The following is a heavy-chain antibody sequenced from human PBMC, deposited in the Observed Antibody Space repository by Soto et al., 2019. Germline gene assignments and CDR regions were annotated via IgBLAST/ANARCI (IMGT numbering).Heavy chain of an antibody. CDR2: IYYSGST. CDR3: ARHKTPWTGTARGNWFDP. Sequence: SETLSLTCTVSGGSISSSSYYWGWIRQPPGKGLEWIGSIYYSGSTYYNPSLKSRVTISVDTSKNQFSPKLSSVTAADTAVYYCARHKTPWTGTARGNWFDPWGQGTLVTVSS. D-gene: IGHD1-7*01. J-gene: IGHJ5*02. V-gene: IGHV4-39*01. CDR1: GGSISSSSYY.